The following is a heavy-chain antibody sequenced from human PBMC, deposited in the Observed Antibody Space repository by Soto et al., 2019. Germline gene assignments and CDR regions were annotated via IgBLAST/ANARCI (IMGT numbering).Heavy chain of an antibody. Sequence: QVQLVESGGGLVKPGGSLRLSCAASGFTFSDYYMSWIRQAPGKGLEWVSYISSSSSYTNYADSVKGRFTISRDNAKNSXYXQMNSLRAEDTAVYYCAREMEDIVVVVAATARAFDIWGQGTMVTVSS. CDR3: AREMEDIVVVVAATARAFDI. CDR1: GFTFSDYY. D-gene: IGHD2-15*01. J-gene: IGHJ3*02. V-gene: IGHV3-11*05. CDR2: ISSSSSYT.